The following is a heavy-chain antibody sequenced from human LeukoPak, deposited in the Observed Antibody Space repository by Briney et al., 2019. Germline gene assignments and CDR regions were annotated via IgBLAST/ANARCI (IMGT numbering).Heavy chain of an antibody. D-gene: IGHD3-16*02. CDR2: INHSGST. J-gene: IGHJ4*02. CDR1: GGSISSGGYY. V-gene: IGHV4-39*07. CDR3: ARGLRYYDYVWGSYRYPQSRSYYFDY. Sequence: EPSETLSLTCTVSGGSISSGGYYWSWIRQPPGKGLEWIGEINHSGSTNYNPSLKSRVTISVDTSKNQFSLKLSSVTAADTAVYYCARGLRYYDYVWGSYRYPQSRSYYFDYWGQGTLVTVSS.